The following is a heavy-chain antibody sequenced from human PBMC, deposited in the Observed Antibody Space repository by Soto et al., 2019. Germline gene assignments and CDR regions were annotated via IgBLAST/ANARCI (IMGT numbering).Heavy chain of an antibody. CDR3: ASSIN. J-gene: IGHJ4*02. CDR2: IWYDGSNK. V-gene: IGHV3-33*01. CDR1: GFPFSSYG. Sequence: QVQLVESGGGVVQPGRSLRLSCTASGFPFSSYGMHWVRQAPGKGLEWVAVIWYDGSNKDYADSVKGRFTISRDNSKNTLYLQMNSLSADDTAVYYCASSINWGQGTLVTVSS.